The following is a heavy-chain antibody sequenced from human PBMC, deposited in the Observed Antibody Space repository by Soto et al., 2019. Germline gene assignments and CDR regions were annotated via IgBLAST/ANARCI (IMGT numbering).Heavy chain of an antibody. Sequence: EVQLLESGGGLVQPGGSLRLSCAASGFTFSSYDMTWVRQAPGKGLEWVSLISGSGDRTYYADSVKGRFTISRDNSMNTLYLQMNTLRAEDTAVYYWAKATFPGGNALFAYWGQGTLVTVSS. CDR3: AKATFPGGNALFAY. J-gene: IGHJ4*02. D-gene: IGHD2-15*01. CDR2: ISGSGDRT. CDR1: GFTFSSYD. V-gene: IGHV3-23*01.